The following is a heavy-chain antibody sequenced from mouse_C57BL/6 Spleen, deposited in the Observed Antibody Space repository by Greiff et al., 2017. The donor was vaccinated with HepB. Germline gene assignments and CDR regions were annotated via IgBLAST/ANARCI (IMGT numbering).Heavy chain of an antibody. V-gene: IGHV1-69*01. CDR3: ARGRGYDAGVAY. D-gene: IGHD2-2*01. CDR1: GYTFTSYW. J-gene: IGHJ3*01. CDR2: IDPSDSYT. Sequence: VQLQQPGAELVMPGASVKLSCKASGYTFTSYWMHWVKQRPGQGLEWIGDIDPSDSYTNYNQKFKGKSTLTVDKSSSTAYMQLSRLTSEDSAVYYCARGRGYDAGVAYWGQGTLVTVSA.